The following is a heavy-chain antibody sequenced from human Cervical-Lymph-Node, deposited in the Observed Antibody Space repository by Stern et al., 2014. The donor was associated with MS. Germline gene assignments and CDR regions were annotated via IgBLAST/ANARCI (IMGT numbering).Heavy chain of an antibody. Sequence: VQLVQSGGGLIQPGGSLRLSCAASGFSFSVYSMSWVRQAPGKGLEWVSYITSSSTTIYYADSVKGRFTISRDNAMNSLYLQMNSLRAEDTAVYYCARDLQLGYCTSTSCSSPYYFDNWGQGTLVTVSS. CDR2: ITSSSTTI. J-gene: IGHJ4*02. CDR3: ARDLQLGYCTSTSCSSPYYFDN. CDR1: GFSFSVYS. V-gene: IGHV3-48*01. D-gene: IGHD2-2*01.